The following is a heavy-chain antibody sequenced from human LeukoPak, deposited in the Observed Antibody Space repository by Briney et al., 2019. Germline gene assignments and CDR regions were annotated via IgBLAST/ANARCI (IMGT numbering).Heavy chain of an antibody. V-gene: IGHV3-33*01. Sequence: VSSLRLSCVPSGFSFSSYGMHWVRQAPGKGLEWVAVIWYDESSKYYADSVKGRLTISRDNSKNTLYLQMNSLRAEDTAVYYCAREEEGPFDYWGQGTLVTVSS. CDR1: GFSFSSYG. J-gene: IGHJ4*02. CDR2: IWYDESSK. CDR3: AREEEGPFDY.